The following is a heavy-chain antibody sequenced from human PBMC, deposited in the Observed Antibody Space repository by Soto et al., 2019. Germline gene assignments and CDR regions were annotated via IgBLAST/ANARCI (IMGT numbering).Heavy chain of an antibody. CDR2: IYHSGST. J-gene: IGHJ3*02. Sequence: QVQLQESGPGLVKPSGTLSLTCADSSGSISSSNWWSWVRQPPGKGLEWIGEIYHSGSTNYNTSLKSRVTVSVDKSKNQFSLKLSSVTAADTAVYYCARDYYDILTGSSAFDIWGQGTMVTVSS. CDR3: ARDYYDILTGSSAFDI. V-gene: IGHV4-4*02. CDR1: SGSISSSNW. D-gene: IGHD3-9*01.